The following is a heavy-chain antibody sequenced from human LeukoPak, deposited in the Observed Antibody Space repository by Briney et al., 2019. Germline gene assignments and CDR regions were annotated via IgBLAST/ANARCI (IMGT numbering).Heavy chain of an antibody. CDR2: INHSGST. CDR3: ARHGPRVLWFGGLRNWFDP. V-gene: IGHV4-34*01. CDR1: GGSFSGYY. Sequence: RPSETLSLTCAVYGGSFSGYYWSWIRQPPGKGLEWIGEINHSGSTNYNPSLKSRVTISVDTSKNQFSLKLSSVTAADTAVYYCARHGPRVLWFGGLRNWFDPWGQGTLVTVSS. D-gene: IGHD3-10*01. J-gene: IGHJ5*02.